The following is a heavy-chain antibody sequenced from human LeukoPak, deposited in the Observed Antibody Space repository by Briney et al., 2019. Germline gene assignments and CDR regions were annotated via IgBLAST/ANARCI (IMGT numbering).Heavy chain of an antibody. CDR2: FDPEDGET. CDR1: GYTLTELS. V-gene: IGHV1-24*01. Sequence: VASVKVSCTVSGYTLTELSMHWVRQAPGKGLEWMGGFDPEDGETIYAQKFQGRVTMTEDTSTDTAYMELSSLRSEDTAVYYCATDQGTYYYDSSGYSLDYWGQGTLVTVSS. D-gene: IGHD3-22*01. J-gene: IGHJ4*02. CDR3: ATDQGTYYYDSSGYSLDY.